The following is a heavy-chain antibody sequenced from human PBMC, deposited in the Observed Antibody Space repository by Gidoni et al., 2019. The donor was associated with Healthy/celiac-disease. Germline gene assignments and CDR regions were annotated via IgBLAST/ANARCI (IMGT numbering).Heavy chain of an antibody. CDR3: VKDSQRYDSSGYYPV. V-gene: IGHV3-64D*06. CDR2: ISSNGGST. J-gene: IGHJ4*02. Sequence: EVQLVESGGGLVQPGGSLRLSCSASGFTFSSYARHWFRQAPGKGLEYVSAISSNGGSTYYADPVKGRFTISRDNSKNTLYLQMSSLIAEDTAVYYCVKDSQRYDSSGYYPVWGQGTLVTVSS. CDR1: GFTFSSYA. D-gene: IGHD3-22*01.